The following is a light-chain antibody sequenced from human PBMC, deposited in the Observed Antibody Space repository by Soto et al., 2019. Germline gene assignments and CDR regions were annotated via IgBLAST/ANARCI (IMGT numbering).Light chain of an antibody. CDR3: QQYNSYSPT. CDR1: LRISYW. CDR2: DDS. V-gene: IGKV1-5*01. Sequence: DIQMTQSPSILYASVGDRVTIACRASLRISYWLALYQQKPGKAPKLLLYDDSRLESGVPSRFSGSGSGTAFTLTISRLQPDDFATYYCQQYNSYSPTFGQGTKLEIK. J-gene: IGKJ2*01.